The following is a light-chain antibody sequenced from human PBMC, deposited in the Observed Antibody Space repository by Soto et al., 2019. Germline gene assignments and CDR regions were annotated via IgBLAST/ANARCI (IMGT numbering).Light chain of an antibody. CDR3: QHYNSYSEA. V-gene: IGKV1-9*01. CDR2: EAS. J-gene: IGKJ1*01. Sequence: ASSLSGSIGDRVTISSRDSQDINSYLAWYQQKPGKAPNLLIYEASILQRGVPSRFSGSISGTDFTLTISSLQPDDFATYYCQHYNSYSEAFGPGSKV. CDR1: QDINSY.